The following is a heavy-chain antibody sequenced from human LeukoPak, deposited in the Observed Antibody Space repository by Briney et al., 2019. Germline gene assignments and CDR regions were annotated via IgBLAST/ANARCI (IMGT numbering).Heavy chain of an antibody. CDR2: MNPNSGNT. J-gene: IGHJ4*02. CDR1: GYTFTSYD. D-gene: IGHD4-17*01. CDR3: ARGFRSHRDYGDYPDY. V-gene: IGHV1-8*01. Sequence: GASVKVSCKASGYTFTSYDINWVRQATGQGLEWMGWMNPNSGNTGYAQKFQGRVTMTRNTSISTAYMELSSLRSEDTAVYYCARGFRSHRDYGDYPDYWGQGTLVTVSS.